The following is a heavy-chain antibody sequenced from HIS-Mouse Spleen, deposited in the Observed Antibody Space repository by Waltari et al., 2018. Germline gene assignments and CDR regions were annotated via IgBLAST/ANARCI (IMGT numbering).Heavy chain of an antibody. Sequence: EVQLVESGGGLVQPGGSLRLSCAASGFTFSSYWMHWVRQASGKGLVWVARFNSGGSRTSYPDSVKGRFTISRDNAKNTLYLQMNSLRAEDTAVYYCARDLGYSSSSEVWFDPWGQGTLVTVSS. D-gene: IGHD6-6*01. CDR3: ARDLGYSSSSEVWFDP. CDR1: GFTFSSYW. CDR2: FNSGGSRT. V-gene: IGHV3-74*01. J-gene: IGHJ5*02.